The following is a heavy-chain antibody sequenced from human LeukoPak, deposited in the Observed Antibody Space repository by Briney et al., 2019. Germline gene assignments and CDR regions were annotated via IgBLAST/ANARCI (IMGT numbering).Heavy chain of an antibody. D-gene: IGHD3-10*01. J-gene: IGHJ4*02. CDR1: GYTFTSYD. CDR2: MNPNSGNT. CDR3: AREAVTMVRGVIITLLGSGFDY. Sequence: ASVKVSCKASGYTFTSYDINWVRQATGQGLEWMGWMNPNSGNTGYAQKFQGRVTMTRDMSTSTVYMELSSLRSEDTAVYYCAREAVTMVRGVIITLLGSGFDYWGQGTLVTISS. V-gene: IGHV1-8*01.